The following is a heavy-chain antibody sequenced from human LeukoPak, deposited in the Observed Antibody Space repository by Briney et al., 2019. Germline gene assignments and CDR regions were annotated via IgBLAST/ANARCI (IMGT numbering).Heavy chain of an antibody. D-gene: IGHD3-22*01. CDR3: ARDCLDYYDSSGYYYVSLPCY. CDR1: GYTFTSYG. Sequence: ASVKVSCKASGYTFTSYGISWVRQAPGQGLEWMGWISAYNGNTNYAQKLQGRVTMTTDTSTSTAYMELRSLRSDDTAVYYCARDCLDYYDSSGYYYVSLPCYWGQGTLVTVSS. J-gene: IGHJ4*02. V-gene: IGHV1-18*01. CDR2: ISAYNGNT.